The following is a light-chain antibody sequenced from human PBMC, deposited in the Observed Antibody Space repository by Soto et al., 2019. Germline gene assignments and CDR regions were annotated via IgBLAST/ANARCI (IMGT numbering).Light chain of an antibody. J-gene: IGKJ1*01. CDR2: GGS. V-gene: IGKV3-20*01. Sequence: EVVLTQSPGALSLSPGEGVTLSCRASQNIRGNELAWYRQKRGQAPRLLIYGGSSRAEGIPDRFSGRGTGTNFTLTISRLEPEDSAVYYCQDYGTSHPWTFGQGTMLEIK. CDR3: QDYGTSHPWT. CDR1: QNIRGNE.